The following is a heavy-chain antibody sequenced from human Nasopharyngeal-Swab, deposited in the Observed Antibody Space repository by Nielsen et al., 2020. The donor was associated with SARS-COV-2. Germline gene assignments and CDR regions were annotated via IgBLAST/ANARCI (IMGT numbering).Heavy chain of an antibody. V-gene: IGHV1-2*06. CDR3: ARDPDYGGNPDY. Sequence: ASVKVSCKASGYTFTGYYMHWVRQAPGQGLEWMGRINPNRGGTNYAQKFQGRVTMTRDTSISTAYMELSRLRSDDTAVYYCARDPDYGGNPDYWGQGTLVTVSS. CDR1: GYTFTGYY. D-gene: IGHD4-23*01. CDR2: INPNRGGT. J-gene: IGHJ4*02.